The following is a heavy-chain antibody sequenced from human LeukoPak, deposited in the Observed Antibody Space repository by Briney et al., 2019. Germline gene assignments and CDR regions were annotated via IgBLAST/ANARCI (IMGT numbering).Heavy chain of an antibody. V-gene: IGHV3-21*01. J-gene: IGHJ4*02. CDR3: ASGSYSKFDY. D-gene: IGHD1-26*01. Sequence: GGSLRLSCAAPGFTFSSYSMNWVRQAPGKGLEWVSSISSSSSYIYYADSVKGRFTISRDNAKNSLYLQMDSLRAEDTAVYYCASGSYSKFDYWGQGTLVTVSS. CDR2: ISSSSSYI. CDR1: GFTFSSYS.